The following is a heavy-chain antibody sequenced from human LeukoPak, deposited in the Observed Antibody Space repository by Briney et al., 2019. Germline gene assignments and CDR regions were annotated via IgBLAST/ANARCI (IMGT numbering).Heavy chain of an antibody. J-gene: IGHJ4*02. D-gene: IGHD3-22*01. Sequence: ASVKVSCKASGYTFTSYYMHWVRQAPGQGLEWMGIINPSGGITSYAQKFQSRVTMTRDTSTGTVYMELSSLRSEDTAVYYCARRAASSGSPFDYWGQGTLVNVSS. V-gene: IGHV1-46*01. CDR2: INPSGGIT. CDR3: ARRAASSGSPFDY. CDR1: GYTFTSYY.